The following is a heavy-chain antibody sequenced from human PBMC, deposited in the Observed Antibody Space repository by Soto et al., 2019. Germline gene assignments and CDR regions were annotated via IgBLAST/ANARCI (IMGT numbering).Heavy chain of an antibody. D-gene: IGHD3-3*01. CDR3: ARDPRITIFGLGYNWFDP. CDR2: INAGNGNT. CDR1: GYTFTSYA. J-gene: IGHJ5*02. V-gene: IGHV1-3*01. Sequence: QVQLVQSGAEVKKPGASVKVSCKASGYTFTSYAMHWVRQAPGQGLEWMGWINAGNGNTKYSQKFQGRVTITRDTSASTAYMELSSLRSEDTAVYYCARDPRITIFGLGYNWFDPWGQGTLVTVSS.